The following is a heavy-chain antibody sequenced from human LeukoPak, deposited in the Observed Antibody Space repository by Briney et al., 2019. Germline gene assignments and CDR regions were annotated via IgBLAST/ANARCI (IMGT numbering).Heavy chain of an antibody. Sequence: PGGSLRLSCAASGFTFSSSAMSWVRQAPGKGLEWVSAISNNGGYTYYADSVKGRFIISRDNSKNTLYLQMNSLRAEDTAVYYCAREDDYSHYYVMDVWGQGTTVTVSS. CDR2: ISNNGGYT. D-gene: IGHD4-11*01. V-gene: IGHV3-23*01. CDR1: GFTFSSSA. J-gene: IGHJ6*02. CDR3: AREDDYSHYYVMDV.